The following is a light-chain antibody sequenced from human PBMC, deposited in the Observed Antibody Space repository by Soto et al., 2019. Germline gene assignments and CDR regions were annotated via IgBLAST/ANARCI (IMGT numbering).Light chain of an antibody. V-gene: IGKV1-5*03. CDR3: QQYESYPLT. J-gene: IGKJ1*01. CDR1: QSITSW. CDR2: QAS. Sequence: DIRMTQSPSTLSASVGDRVSVTCRASQSITSWLAWYQQKPGKAPKLLIYQASRLESGVPSRFSGSGSGTDFTLTISSLQPDDFATYYCQQYESYPLTFGQGTKVEIK.